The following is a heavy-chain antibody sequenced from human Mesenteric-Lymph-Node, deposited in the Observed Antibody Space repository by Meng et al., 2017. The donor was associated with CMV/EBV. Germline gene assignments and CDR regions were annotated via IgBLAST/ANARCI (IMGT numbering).Heavy chain of an antibody. D-gene: IGHD2/OR15-2a*01. CDR3: ARQPEDFCNSIDCYHQPFDS. J-gene: IGHJ4*02. V-gene: IGHV4-39*01. CDR1: GGSIRSRNYY. Sequence: SETLSLTCTVSGGSIRSRNYYWGWIRQPPGKGLEWIGTIYYSGTTYYNPALKSRITMSVDTSKNQFSLKLSSVTAADTAVYYCARQPEDFCNSIDCYHQPFDSWGQGALVTVSS. CDR2: IYYSGTT.